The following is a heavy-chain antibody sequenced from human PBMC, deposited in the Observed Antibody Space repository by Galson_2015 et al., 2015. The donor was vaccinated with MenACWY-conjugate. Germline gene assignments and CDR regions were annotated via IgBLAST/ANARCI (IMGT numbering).Heavy chain of an antibody. CDR1: GFSFATFD. Sequence: SLRLSCAASGFSFATFDMSWGRLAPGKGLEWVSFISGRDGSTHYADSVKGRFTISRDNSKNTLYLQMSSLRAEDTAVYYCARDRGQLRGGGYYGMDVWGQGTTVTVSS. V-gene: IGHV3-23*01. D-gene: IGHD3-10*01. CDR2: ISGRDGST. J-gene: IGHJ6*02. CDR3: ARDRGQLRGGGYYGMDV.